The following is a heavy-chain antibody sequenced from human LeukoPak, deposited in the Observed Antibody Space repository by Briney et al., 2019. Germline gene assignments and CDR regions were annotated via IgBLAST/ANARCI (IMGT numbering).Heavy chain of an antibody. CDR3: ARAPNLYGDHDAFDI. J-gene: IGHJ3*02. Sequence: SETLSLTCTVSGGSISSGDYYWSWIRQPPGKGLEWIGYIYYSGSTYYNPSFKSRVTISIDTSKNQFSLKLSSVTAADTAVYYCARAPNLYGDHDAFDIWGQGTMVTVSS. V-gene: IGHV4-30-4*01. D-gene: IGHD4-17*01. CDR1: GGSISSGDYY. CDR2: IYYSGST.